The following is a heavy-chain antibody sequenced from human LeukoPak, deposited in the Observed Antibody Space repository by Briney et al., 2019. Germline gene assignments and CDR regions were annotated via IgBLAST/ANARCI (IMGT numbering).Heavy chain of an antibody. CDR3: ARQSSSSSRLFDC. CDR2: INPHNSDT. V-gene: IGHV1-2*02. D-gene: IGHD6-6*01. CDR1: GYTFTGYY. Sequence: ASVKVSCKASGYTFTGYYMHWVRQAPGQGLEWMGWINPHNSDTYYAQRFRGRVTMTRDTSISTTYMEVSSLTSDDTAMYYCARQSSSSSRLFDCWGQGTLVTVSS. J-gene: IGHJ4*02.